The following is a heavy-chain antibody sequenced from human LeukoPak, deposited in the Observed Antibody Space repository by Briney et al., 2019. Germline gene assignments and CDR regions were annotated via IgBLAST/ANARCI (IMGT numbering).Heavy chain of an antibody. CDR3: AKDRQGRYFDWLLPPYYFDY. CDR2: ISGSGGST. CDR1: GFTFSSYA. V-gene: IGHV3-23*01. Sequence: GGPLRLSCAASGFTFSSYAMSWVRQAPGKGLEWVSAISGSGGSTYYADSVKGRFTISRDNSKNTPYLQMNSLRAEDTAVYYCAKDRQGRYFDWLLPPYYFDYWGQGTLVTVSS. D-gene: IGHD3-9*01. J-gene: IGHJ4*02.